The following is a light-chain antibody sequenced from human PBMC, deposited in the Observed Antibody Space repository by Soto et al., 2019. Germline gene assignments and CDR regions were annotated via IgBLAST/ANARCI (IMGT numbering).Light chain of an antibody. CDR2: DSS. CDR1: HNIKAY. Sequence: VVLTQSPATLSLSPGGRATLSCRASHNIKAYLAWYQQRPGHVPRLLIYDSSKRATGVPARFSGRGSGTDFTLTISDLAHDDFAVYYCQHRSRWPPGFGQGTRLEI. V-gene: IGKV3-11*01. J-gene: IGKJ5*01. CDR3: QHRSRWPPG.